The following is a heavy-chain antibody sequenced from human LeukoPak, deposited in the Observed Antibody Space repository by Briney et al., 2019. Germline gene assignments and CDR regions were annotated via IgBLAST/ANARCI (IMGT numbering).Heavy chain of an antibody. CDR2: IHSGGST. CDR3: ARDRAGEFDY. V-gene: IGHV3-53*01. D-gene: IGHD1-14*01. CDR1: GFTFGDYA. J-gene: IGHJ4*02. Sequence: GGSLRLSCTASGFTFGDYAMTWVRQAPGKGLEWVSVIHSGGSTYYADSVKGRFTISRDNSKNTLYLQMNSLRAEDTAVYYCARDRAGEFDYWGQGTLLTVSS.